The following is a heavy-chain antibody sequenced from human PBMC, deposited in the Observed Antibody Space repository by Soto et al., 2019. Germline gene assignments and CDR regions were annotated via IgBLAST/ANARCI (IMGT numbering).Heavy chain of an antibody. V-gene: IGHV1-2*04. J-gene: IGHJ4*02. CDR1: GYTFTGYY. CDR2: INPNSGCT. CDR3: ARDGGYCTNGVCYKDY. D-gene: IGHD2-8*01. Sequence: GSVKVSCKASGYTFTGYYMHWVRQAPGQGLEWMGWINPNSGCTNYAQKFQGWVTMTRDTSISTAYMELSRLRSDDTAVYYCARDGGYCTNGVCYKDYWGQGTLVTVSS.